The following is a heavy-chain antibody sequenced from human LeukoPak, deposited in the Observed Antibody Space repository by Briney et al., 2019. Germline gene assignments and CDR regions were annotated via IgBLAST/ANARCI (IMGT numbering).Heavy chain of an antibody. Sequence: PSETLSLTCTVSGGSISSSSYYWGWIRQPPGKGLEWIGSIYYSGSTYYNPSLKSRVTISVDTSKNQFSLKLSSVTAADTAVYYCARDKGGIAAAGLAWGWFDPWGQGTLVTVSS. V-gene: IGHV4-39*07. CDR3: ARDKGGIAAAGLAWGWFDP. CDR2: IYYSGST. D-gene: IGHD6-13*01. J-gene: IGHJ5*02. CDR1: GGSISSSSYY.